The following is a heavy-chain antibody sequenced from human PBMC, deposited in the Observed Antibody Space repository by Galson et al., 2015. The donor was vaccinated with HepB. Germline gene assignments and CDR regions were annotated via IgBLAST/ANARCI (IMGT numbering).Heavy chain of an antibody. CDR3: VKGRDYYYYYGMDV. V-gene: IGHV3-64D*06. CDR2: ISNNGGST. CDR1: GFTFSSYA. Sequence: SLRLSCAASGFTFSSYAIHWVRQAPGKGLESVSAISNNGGSTYYADSVKGRFTISRDNSKNTLYLQMSSLRAEDTAVYYRVKGRDYYYYYGMDVWGQGTTVTVSS. J-gene: IGHJ6*02.